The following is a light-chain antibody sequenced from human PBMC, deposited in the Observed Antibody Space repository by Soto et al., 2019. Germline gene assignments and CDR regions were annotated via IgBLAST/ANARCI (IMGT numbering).Light chain of an antibody. CDR1: SGHSSYA. CDR3: QTWGTGIQV. J-gene: IGLJ1*01. Sequence: QLVLTQSPSASASLGASVKLTCTLSSGHSSYAIAWHQQQPEKGPRYLMKLTSDGSHYKGGGIPDRFSGSSSGAERYLTISRLPYEDEADYCCQTWGTGIQVFGTGTKLTVL. V-gene: IGLV4-69*01. CDR2: LTSDGSH.